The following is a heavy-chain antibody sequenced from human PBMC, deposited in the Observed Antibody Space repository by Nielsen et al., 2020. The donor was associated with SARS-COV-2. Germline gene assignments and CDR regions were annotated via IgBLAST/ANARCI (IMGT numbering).Heavy chain of an antibody. J-gene: IGHJ3*02. V-gene: IGHV1-8*01. Sequence: ASVKVSCKASGYTFTSYDINWVRQATGQGLEWMGWMNPNSGNTGYAQKFQGRVTMTRNTSISTAYMELSSLRSEDTAVYYCARTPSSPSHYVWGSYDRAFDIWGQGTMVTVSS. CDR3: ARTPSSPSHYVWGSYDRAFDI. CDR2: MNPNSGNT. D-gene: IGHD3-16*01. CDR1: GYTFTSYD.